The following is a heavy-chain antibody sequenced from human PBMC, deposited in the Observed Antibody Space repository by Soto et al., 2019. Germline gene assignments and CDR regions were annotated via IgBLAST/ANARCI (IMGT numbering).Heavy chain of an antibody. CDR3: ARLLWDRLFDY. CDR1: SGSISSSGYY. CDR2: IYYSGST. D-gene: IGHD3-10*01. Sequence: QVQLQESGPGLVKPSQTLSLTCTVSSGSISSSGYYWSWIRQHPGKGLEWIGYIYYSGSTYYNPSLKSRVTISVDTSKNQFSLKLSSVTAADTAVYYCARLLWDRLFDYWGQGTLVTVSS. V-gene: IGHV4-31*03. J-gene: IGHJ4*02.